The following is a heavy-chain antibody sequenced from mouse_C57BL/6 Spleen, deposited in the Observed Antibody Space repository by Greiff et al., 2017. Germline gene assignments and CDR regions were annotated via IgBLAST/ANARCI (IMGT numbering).Heavy chain of an antibody. CDR1: GYTFTSYW. CDR2: IHPNSGST. J-gene: IGHJ2*01. V-gene: IGHV1-64*01. Sequence: QVQLQQPGAELVKPGASVKLSCKASGYTFTSYWMHWVKQRPGQGLEWIGMIHPNSGSTTYNEKFKSKATLTVDKSSSTAYMQRRSLTSEESAVYYCARETTVVATGEYWGQGTTLTVSS. CDR3: ARETTVVATGEY. D-gene: IGHD1-1*01.